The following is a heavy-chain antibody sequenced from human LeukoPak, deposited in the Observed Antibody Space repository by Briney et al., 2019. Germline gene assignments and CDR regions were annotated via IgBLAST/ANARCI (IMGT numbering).Heavy chain of an antibody. CDR2: ISYDGSNK. J-gene: IGHJ4*02. Sequence: TGGSLRLSCAASGFTFSGYDMHWVRQAPGKGLEWVTVISYDGSNKYYGDSVKGRFTISRDNSKNTLYLKMNSLRAEDTAVYYCAKEGSNGDFDYWGQGTLVTVSS. V-gene: IGHV3-30*18. CDR1: GFTFSGYD. D-gene: IGHD1-26*01. CDR3: AKEGSNGDFDY.